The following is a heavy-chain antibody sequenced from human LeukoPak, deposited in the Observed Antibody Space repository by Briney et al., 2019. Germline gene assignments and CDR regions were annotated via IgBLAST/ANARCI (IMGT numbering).Heavy chain of an antibody. CDR2: IIPIFGTA. Sequence: SVKLSCKASGGTFSSYAISWVRQAPGQGLEWMGGIIPIFGTANYAQKFQGRVTITADKSTSTAYMELSSLRSEDTGVYYCARVNNWAVAGPLWWFDPWGQGTLVTVSS. D-gene: IGHD6-19*01. J-gene: IGHJ5*02. CDR1: GGTFSSYA. V-gene: IGHV1-69*06. CDR3: ARVNNWAVAGPLWWFDP.